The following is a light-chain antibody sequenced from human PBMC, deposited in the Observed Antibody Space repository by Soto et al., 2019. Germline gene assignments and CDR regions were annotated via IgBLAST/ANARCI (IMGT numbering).Light chain of an antibody. J-gene: IGKJ5*01. CDR2: GAS. Sequence: IVLTQSPGTLSLSPGDRVTLSCRASQSVNTKLAWYQQKPGQAPRLLIYGASTRATGIPDRFSGSGSGTHFTLTISRLEPGDFAVYYCQHFGGTTFTFGQGTRLEI. V-gene: IGKV3-20*01. CDR3: QHFGGTTFT. CDR1: QSVNTK.